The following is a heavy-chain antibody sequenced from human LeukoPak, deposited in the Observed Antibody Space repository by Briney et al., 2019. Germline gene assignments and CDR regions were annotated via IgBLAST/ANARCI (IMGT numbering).Heavy chain of an antibody. CDR1: GFPFNSYW. D-gene: IGHD6-19*01. Sequence: GGSLRLSCAASGFPFNSYWMSWARQAPGKGLEWVANINPDGSETRCVDSVKGRFTVSRDNAGNSLFLQVNSLRVEDTAVYYCAGSRVAVTDTLDPWGQGTLVTVSP. J-gene: IGHJ5*02. CDR2: INPDGSET. V-gene: IGHV3-7*01. CDR3: AGSRVAVTDTLDP.